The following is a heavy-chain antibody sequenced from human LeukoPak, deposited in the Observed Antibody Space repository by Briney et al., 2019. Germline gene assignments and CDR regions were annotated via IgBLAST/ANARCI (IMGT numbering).Heavy chain of an antibody. CDR3: ARTLSYSSSWPVDY. CDR1: GFTFSTYSM. V-gene: IGHV4-4*02. D-gene: IGHD6-13*01. J-gene: IGHJ4*02. CDR2: IYHSGST. Sequence: GSLRLSCAASGFTFSTYSMKWVRQAPGKGLEWIGEIYHSGSTNYNPSLKSRVTISVDKSKNQFSLKLSSVTAADTAVYYCARTLSYSSSWPVDYWGQGTLVTVSS.